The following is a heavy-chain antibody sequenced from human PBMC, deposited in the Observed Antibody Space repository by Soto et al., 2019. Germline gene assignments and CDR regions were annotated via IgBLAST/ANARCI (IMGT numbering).Heavy chain of an antibody. J-gene: IGHJ6*03. CDR3: ARGIRLSTFYYYYYMDV. V-gene: IGHV4-34*01. Sequence: PSETLSLTCAVYGGSFSGYYWSWIRQPPGKGLEWIGEINHSGSTNYNPSLKSRVTISVDTSKNQFSLKLSSVTAADTAVYYCARGIRLSTFYYYYYMDVWGKGTTVTVSS. D-gene: IGHD3-3*01. CDR1: GGSFSGYY. CDR2: INHSGST.